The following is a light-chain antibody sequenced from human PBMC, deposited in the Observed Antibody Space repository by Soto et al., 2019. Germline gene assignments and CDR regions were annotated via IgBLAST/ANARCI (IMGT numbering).Light chain of an antibody. CDR3: QQYGSSPPHT. V-gene: IGKV3-20*01. CDR1: QSVSSSY. CDR2: GAS. J-gene: IGKJ4*01. Sequence: EIVLTQSPATLSLSPGERATLSCRASQSVSSSYLAWYQQKPGQAPRLLIYGASSRATGIPDRFSGSGSGTDFTLTISRLQPEDFAVYYCQQYGSSPPHTFGGGTKVEIK.